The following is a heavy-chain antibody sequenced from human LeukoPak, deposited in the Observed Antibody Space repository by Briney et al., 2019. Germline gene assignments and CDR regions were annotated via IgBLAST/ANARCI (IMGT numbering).Heavy chain of an antibody. Sequence: GGSLRLSCAASGFTFSSYSMNWVRQAPGKGLEWVAVISYDGSNKYYADSVKGRFTISRDNSKNTLYLQMNSLRAEDTAVYYCARSGGSSSWYGFDYWGQGTLVTVSS. CDR1: GFTFSSYS. J-gene: IGHJ4*02. D-gene: IGHD6-13*01. CDR3: ARSGGSSSWYGFDY. CDR2: ISYDGSNK. V-gene: IGHV3-30*03.